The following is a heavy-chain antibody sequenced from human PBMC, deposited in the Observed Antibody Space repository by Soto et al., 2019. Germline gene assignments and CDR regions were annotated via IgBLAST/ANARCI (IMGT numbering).Heavy chain of an antibody. Sequence: GASVKVSCKASGYTFTSYGISWVRQAPGQGLEWMGWISAYNGNTNYAQKLQGRVTMTTDTSTSTAYMELRSLRSDDTAVYYCASLYPYDSSGYPYHRWGQGTLVTVSS. J-gene: IGHJ5*02. CDR1: GYTFTSYG. CDR3: ASLYPYDSSGYPYHR. CDR2: ISAYNGNT. D-gene: IGHD3-22*01. V-gene: IGHV1-18*04.